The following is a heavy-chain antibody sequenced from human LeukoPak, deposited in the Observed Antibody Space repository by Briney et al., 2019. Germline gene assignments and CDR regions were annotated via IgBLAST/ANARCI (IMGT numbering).Heavy chain of an antibody. D-gene: IGHD6-13*01. J-gene: IGHJ6*02. CDR1: GGSISSYY. Sequence: PSETLSLTCTVSGGSISSYYWSWIRQPPGKGLEWIGYIYYSGSINYNPSLKSRVTISVDTSKNQFSLKLSSVTAADTAVYYCARLGTGSWSYYYYYGMDVWGQGTTVTVSS. CDR2: IYYSGSI. V-gene: IGHV4-59*01. CDR3: ARLGTGSWSYYYYYGMDV.